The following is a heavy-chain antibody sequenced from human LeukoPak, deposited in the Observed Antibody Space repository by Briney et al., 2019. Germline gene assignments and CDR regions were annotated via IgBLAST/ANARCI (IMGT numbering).Heavy chain of an antibody. V-gene: IGHV1-69*04. CDR2: IIPILGIA. J-gene: IGHJ6*02. CDR1: GRTFSSYA. D-gene: IGHD4-17*01. Sequence: SVKVSCKASGRTFSSYAISGVRQAPGQGREWMGRIIPILGIANYAQKFQGRVTITADKSTSTAYMELSSLRSEDTAVYYCARDSTVTIEYYYGMDVWGQGTTVTVSS. CDR3: ARDSTVTIEYYYGMDV.